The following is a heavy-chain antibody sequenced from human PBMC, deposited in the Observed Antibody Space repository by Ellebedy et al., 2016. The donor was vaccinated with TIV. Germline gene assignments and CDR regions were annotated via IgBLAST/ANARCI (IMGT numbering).Heavy chain of an antibody. V-gene: IGHV1-18*01. CDR3: ARREGIQLGDY. D-gene: IGHD5-18*01. CDR1: GGTFSSYA. Sequence: AASVKVSCKASGGTFSSYAISWVRQAPGQGLEWMGWISAYNGNTNYAQKLQGRVTMTTDTSTSTAYMELRSLRSDDTAVYYCARREGIQLGDYWGQGTLVTVSS. J-gene: IGHJ4*02. CDR2: ISAYNGNT.